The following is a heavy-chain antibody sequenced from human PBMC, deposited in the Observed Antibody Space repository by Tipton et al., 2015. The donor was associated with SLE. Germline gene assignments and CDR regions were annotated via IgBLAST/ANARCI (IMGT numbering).Heavy chain of an antibody. CDR2: INHSGST. V-gene: IGHV4-34*01. CDR1: GGSFSGYY. J-gene: IGHJ4*02. D-gene: IGHD6-19*01. CDR3: ARQAHDTGWYEHFDH. Sequence: LRLSCAVYGGSFSGYYFSWVRQPPGKGVEGVGEINHSGSTNYNPSLKSRVTISVDTSKNQFSLKLTSLTAADTAVYYCARQAHDTGWYEHFDHWGQGTLVAVSS.